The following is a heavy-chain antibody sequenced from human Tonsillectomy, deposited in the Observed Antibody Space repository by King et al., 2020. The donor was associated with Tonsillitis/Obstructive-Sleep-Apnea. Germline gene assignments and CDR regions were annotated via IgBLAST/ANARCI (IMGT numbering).Heavy chain of an antibody. CDR2: IKSQTACGTT. Sequence: VQLVESGGGLVKPGGSLRLSCAASGFTFSNAWMSWVRQAPGKGLEWVVRIKSQTACGTTDYAAPVKGRFTISRDASKNTLYLQMNSLKTEYTAVYYCTTDPLGGFLEWLLLGYAFDIWGQGTMVTVSS. D-gene: IGHD3-3*01. V-gene: IGHV3-15*01. J-gene: IGHJ3*02. CDR1: GFTFSNAW. CDR3: TTDPLGGFLEWLLLGYAFDI.